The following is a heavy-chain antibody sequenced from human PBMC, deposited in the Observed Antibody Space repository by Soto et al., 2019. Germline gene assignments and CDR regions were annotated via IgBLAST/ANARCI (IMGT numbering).Heavy chain of an antibody. V-gene: IGHV4-31*03. D-gene: IGHD4-17*01. CDR1: GGSISSGGYY. Sequence: QVQLQESGPGLVKPSQTLSLTCTVSGGSISSGGYYWSWIRQHPGKGLEWIGYIYYSGSTYYNTSLKSRVTISVDTSKTQFSLKLSSLTAADTAVYYCARSPEATVTAFDYWGQGTLVTVSS. J-gene: IGHJ4*02. CDR2: IYYSGST. CDR3: ARSPEATVTAFDY.